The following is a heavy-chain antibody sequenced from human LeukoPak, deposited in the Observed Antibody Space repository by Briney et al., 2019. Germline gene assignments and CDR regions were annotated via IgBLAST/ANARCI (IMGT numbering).Heavy chain of an antibody. J-gene: IGHJ6*03. Sequence: PGGSPRLSCAASGFTFSRYGIHWVRQAPGKGLEWVAVISYDGGIKYYADSVKGRFTISRDNSKNTLYLQMGSLRAEDMAVYYCARVNVAGPNYYYYYYMDVWGKGTTVTVSS. CDR3: ARVNVAGPNYYYYYYMDV. CDR2: ISYDGGIK. CDR1: GFTFSRYG. D-gene: IGHD6-19*01. V-gene: IGHV3-30*03.